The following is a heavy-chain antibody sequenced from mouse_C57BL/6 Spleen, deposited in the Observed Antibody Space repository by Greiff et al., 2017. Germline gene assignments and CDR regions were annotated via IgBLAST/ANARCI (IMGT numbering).Heavy chain of an antibody. CDR3: ARGSSHVRYFDV. D-gene: IGHD1-1*01. J-gene: IGHJ1*03. CDR2: IDHSDSYT. Sequence: QVQLQQPGAELVMPGASVKLSCKASGYTFTSYWMHWVKQRPGQGLEWIGEIDHSDSYTNYNQKFKGKSTLTVDKSSSTAYMQLSSLTSEDSAVYYWARGSSHVRYFDVWGTGTTVTVSS. V-gene: IGHV1-69*01. CDR1: GYTFTSYW.